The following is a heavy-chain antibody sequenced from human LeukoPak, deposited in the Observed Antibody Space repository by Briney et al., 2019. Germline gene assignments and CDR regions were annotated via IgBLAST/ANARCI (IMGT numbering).Heavy chain of an antibody. CDR1: GFTFSSYS. CDR2: ISSSSSTI. Sequence: GGSLRLSCAASGFTFSSYSMNWVRQAPGKGLEWVSYISSSSSTIYYADSVKGRFTISRDNAKNSLYLQMNSLRAEDTAVYYCAREGYSSSWFGYYFDYWGQGTLVTVSS. CDR3: AREGYSSSWFGYYFDY. D-gene: IGHD6-13*01. J-gene: IGHJ4*02. V-gene: IGHV3-48*04.